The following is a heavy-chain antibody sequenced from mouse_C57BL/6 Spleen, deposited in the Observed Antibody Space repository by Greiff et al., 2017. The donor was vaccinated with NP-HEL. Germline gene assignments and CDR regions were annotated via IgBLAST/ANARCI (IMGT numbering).Heavy chain of an antibody. J-gene: IGHJ1*03. V-gene: IGHV1-82*01. CDR2: IYPGDGDT. CDR3: ARSPTTAVGGYFDV. Sequence: VQLQQSGPELVKPGASVKISCKASGYAFSSSWMNWVKQRPGKGLEWIGRIYPGDGDTNYNGKFKGKATLTADKSSSTAYMQLSSLTSEDSAVYFCARSPTTAVGGYFDVWGTGTTVTVSS. D-gene: IGHD1-1*01. CDR1: GYAFSSSW.